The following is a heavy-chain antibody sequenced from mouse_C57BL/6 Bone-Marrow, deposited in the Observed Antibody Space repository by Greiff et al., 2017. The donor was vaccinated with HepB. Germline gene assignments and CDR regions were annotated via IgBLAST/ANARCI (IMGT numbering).Heavy chain of an antibody. V-gene: IGHV2-5*01. CDR1: GFSLTSYG. D-gene: IGHD1-1*01. CDR3: AKEEIVTAVVNV. J-gene: IGHJ1*03. CDR2: IWRGGST. Sequence: QVQLQQSGPGLVQPSQCLSITCTVSGFSLTSYGVHWVRQSPGKGLEWLGVIWRGGSTDYNAAFMSRLSITKDNSKSQVFFKMNSLQADDTAIYYCAKEEIVTAVVNVWGTGTTVTVSS.